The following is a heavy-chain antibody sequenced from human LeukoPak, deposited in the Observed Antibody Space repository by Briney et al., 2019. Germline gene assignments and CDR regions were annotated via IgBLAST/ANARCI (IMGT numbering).Heavy chain of an antibody. V-gene: IGHV3-21*01. Sequence: GGSLRLSCAASGFTFSSYSMNWVRQAPGKGLEWVSSISSSSSYIYYADSVKGRFAISRDNAKNSLYLQMNSLRAEDTAVYYCARGRGRFLEWLLTDYWGQGTLVTVSS. J-gene: IGHJ4*02. CDR2: ISSSSSYI. D-gene: IGHD3-3*01. CDR1: GFTFSSYS. CDR3: ARGRGRFLEWLLTDY.